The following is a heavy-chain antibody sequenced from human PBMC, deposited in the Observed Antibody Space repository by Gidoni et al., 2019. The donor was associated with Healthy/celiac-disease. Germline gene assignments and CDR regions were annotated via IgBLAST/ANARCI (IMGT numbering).Heavy chain of an antibody. CDR1: GFTFSSYA. CDR2: ISGGGGST. J-gene: IGHJ4*02. V-gene: IGHV3-23*01. Sequence: EVQLLESGGGLVQPGGSLRLSCAASGFTFSSYAMSWVRQAPGKGLEWVSAISGGGGSTYYADSVKGRFTISRDNSKITLYLQMNSLRAEDTAVYYCAKEGGGATTFDYWGQGTLVTVSS. D-gene: IGHD5-12*01. CDR3: AKEGGGATTFDY.